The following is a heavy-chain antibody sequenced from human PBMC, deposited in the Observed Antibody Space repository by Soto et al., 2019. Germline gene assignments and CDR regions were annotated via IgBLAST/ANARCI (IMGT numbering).Heavy chain of an antibody. J-gene: IGHJ4*02. D-gene: IGHD6-6*01. CDR1: GFTLSSYG. CDR3: AKGGSISARYFDY. Sequence: QVQLVESGGGVVQPGSSLRLSCAASGFTLSSYGMHWVRQAPGKGLERVAVISYDGRNKYYADSVKGRFTISRDNSKNTLYLEMNSLKAEDTAVYYCAKGGSISARYFDYWGQGTLATVSS. CDR2: ISYDGRNK. V-gene: IGHV3-30*18.